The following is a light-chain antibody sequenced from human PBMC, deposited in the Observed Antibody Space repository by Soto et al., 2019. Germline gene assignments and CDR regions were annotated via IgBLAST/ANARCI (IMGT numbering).Light chain of an antibody. J-gene: IGLJ2*01. V-gene: IGLV2-14*01. CDR3: RSYTSSSTLV. Sequence: QPVLTQPASVSGSPGQSITISCTGTSSDVGGYNYVSWYQQHPGKAPKLMIYEVSNRPSGVSNRFSGSKSGNTSSLTISGLQAEDEADYYCRSYTSSSTLVFGGGTKLTVL. CDR2: EVS. CDR1: SSDVGGYNY.